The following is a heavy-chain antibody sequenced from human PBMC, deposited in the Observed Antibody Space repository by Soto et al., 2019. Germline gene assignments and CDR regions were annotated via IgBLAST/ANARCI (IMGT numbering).Heavy chain of an antibody. CDR3: ANCNSGVGCDYWFDP. CDR1: GFTFDDYA. CDR2: ISGSGGGT. Sequence: PGGSLRLSCAASGFTFDDYAMHWVRQAPGEGLEWVSAISGSGGGTYYADSVKGRFTISRDNAKNTLYLQMNSLRAEDTAVYYCANCNSGVGCDYWFDPWGQGTLVTVSS. V-gene: IGHV3-23*01. D-gene: IGHD1-26*01. J-gene: IGHJ5*02.